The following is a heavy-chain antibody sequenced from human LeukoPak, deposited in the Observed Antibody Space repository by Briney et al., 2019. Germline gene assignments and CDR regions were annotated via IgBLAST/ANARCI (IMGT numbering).Heavy chain of an antibody. CDR2: IADAGT. CDR3: AKNLGAFDV. CDR1: GFTINKFA. Sequence: PGGSLRLSCAASGFTINKFAMTWVRQAPGKGLEWVSTIADAGTYYADSVKGRFTISRDNSKNMLYLQLNSLRAGDTAMYYCAKNLGAFDVRGQGTMVTVSS. J-gene: IGHJ3*01. V-gene: IGHV3-23*01. D-gene: IGHD3-16*01.